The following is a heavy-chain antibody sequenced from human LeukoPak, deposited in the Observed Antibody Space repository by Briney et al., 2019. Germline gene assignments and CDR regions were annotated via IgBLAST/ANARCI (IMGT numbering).Heavy chain of an antibody. Sequence: ASVKVSCKASGYTFTGYYMHWVRQAPGQGLEWMGWIDPNSGDTNYAQKFQGRVTMTRDTSISTAYMELSRLRSDDTAVYYRARGDIGSVDYWGQGTLVTVSS. D-gene: IGHD3-16*01. CDR1: GYTFTGYY. J-gene: IGHJ4*02. V-gene: IGHV1-2*02. CDR3: ARGDIGSVDY. CDR2: IDPNSGDT.